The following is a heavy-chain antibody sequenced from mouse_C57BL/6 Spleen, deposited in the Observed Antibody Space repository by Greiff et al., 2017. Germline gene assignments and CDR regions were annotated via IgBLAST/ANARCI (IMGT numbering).Heavy chain of an antibody. CDR2: ISSGSSTI. CDR1: GFTFSDYG. Sequence: EVMLVESGGGLVKPGGSLKLSCAASGFTFSDYGMYWVRQAPEKGLEWVAYISSGSSTIYYDDTVKGRFTISRDNAKNTLYLQVISLKSEDTAMYYCSRPYSYGSSTAWFAYWGQGTLVTVSA. D-gene: IGHD1-1*01. J-gene: IGHJ3*01. V-gene: IGHV5-17*03. CDR3: SRPYSYGSSTAWFAY.